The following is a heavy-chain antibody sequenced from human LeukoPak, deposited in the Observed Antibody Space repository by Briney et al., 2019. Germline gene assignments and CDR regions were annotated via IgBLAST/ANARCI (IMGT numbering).Heavy chain of an antibody. D-gene: IGHD1-1*01. V-gene: IGHV1-69*13. J-gene: IGHJ6*03. Sequence: GASVKVSCKASGGSGGSFSNHGINWVRQAPGHGLEWMGKIIPIFGSANYAQKFQGRVTISADESTSTAYMELNSLRPDDTAVFYCARDKGYNNGCYDYYLDVWGQGTTVSVSS. CDR3: ARDKGYNNGCYDYYLDV. CDR1: GGSGGSFSNHG. CDR2: IIPIFGSA.